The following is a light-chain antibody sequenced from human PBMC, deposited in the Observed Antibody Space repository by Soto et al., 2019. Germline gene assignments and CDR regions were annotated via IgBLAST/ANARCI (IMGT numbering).Light chain of an antibody. CDR1: TSDVGSYNL. CDR2: EGS. Sequence: QSALTQPASVSGSPGQSITISCTGTTSDVGSYNLVSWYQQHPGKAPKLMISEGSKRPSGVSNRFSGSKSGNTASLTISGLQAEDEADYYCCSYAGSSSWVFGGGTQLTVL. V-gene: IGLV2-23*01. CDR3: CSYAGSSSWV. J-gene: IGLJ3*02.